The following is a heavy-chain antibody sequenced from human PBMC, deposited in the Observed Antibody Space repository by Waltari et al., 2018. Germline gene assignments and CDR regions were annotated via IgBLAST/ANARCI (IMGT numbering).Heavy chain of an antibody. CDR1: GGTFSSYA. CDR2: IIPILGIA. V-gene: IGHV1-69*09. Sequence: QVQLVQSGAEVKKPGSSVKVSCKASGGTFSSYAISWVRRAPGQGLEWMGRIIPILGIANYAQKFQGRVTITADKSTSTAYMELSSLRSEDTAVYYCARDPPYGLDWFDPWGQGTLVTVSS. J-gene: IGHJ5*02. CDR3: ARDPPYGLDWFDP. D-gene: IGHD3-10*01.